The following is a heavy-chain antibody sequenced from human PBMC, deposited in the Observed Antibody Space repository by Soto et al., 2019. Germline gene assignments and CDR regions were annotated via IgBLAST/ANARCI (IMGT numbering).Heavy chain of an antibody. Sequence: SGTLSLTCTVSGGSISSYYWSWIRQPPGKGLEWIGYIYYTGTTTYNPSIKSRVTISVDSSKNQFSLNLTSVSAADTAVYYCARLGGFYQSLDSWGQGTLVTV. D-gene: IGHD3-22*01. CDR3: ARLGGFYQSLDS. CDR2: IYYTGTT. J-gene: IGHJ5*01. V-gene: IGHV4-59*08. CDR1: GGSISSYY.